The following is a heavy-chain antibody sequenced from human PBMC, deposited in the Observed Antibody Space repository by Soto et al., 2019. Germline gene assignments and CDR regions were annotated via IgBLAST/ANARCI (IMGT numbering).Heavy chain of an antibody. CDR3: AKGLPLLWFTGPPPFDY. Sequence: PGGSLRLSCAASGFTFSSYAMSWVRQAPGKGLEWVSAISGSGGSTYYADSVKGRFTISRDNSKNTLYLQMNSLRAEDTAVYYCAKGLPLLWFTGPPPFDYWGQGTLVTVSS. CDR1: GFTFSSYA. V-gene: IGHV3-23*01. J-gene: IGHJ4*02. CDR2: ISGSGGST. D-gene: IGHD3-10*01.